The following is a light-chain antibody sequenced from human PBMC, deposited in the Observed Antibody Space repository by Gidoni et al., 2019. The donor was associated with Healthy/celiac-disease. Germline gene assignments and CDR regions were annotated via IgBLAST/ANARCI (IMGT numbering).Light chain of an antibody. J-gene: IGLJ2*01. Sequence: QLVLPQSPSASASLGASVKLTCTLSSGHSSDAIAWHQQQPEKGPRYLMKLNSDGSHSKGDGIPARFSGSSSGAERYLTISSLQSEDEADYYCQTWGTGIRVFGGGTKLTVL. CDR3: QTWGTGIRV. V-gene: IGLV4-69*01. CDR2: LNSDGSH. CDR1: SGHSSDA.